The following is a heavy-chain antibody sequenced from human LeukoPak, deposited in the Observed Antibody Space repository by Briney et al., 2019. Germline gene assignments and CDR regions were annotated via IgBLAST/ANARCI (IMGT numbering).Heavy chain of an antibody. D-gene: IGHD2/OR15-2a*01. CDR3: ARDSMRLPDY. Sequence: GGSLRLSCAASGFTFSSCSMNWVRQAPGKGLEWVSSISSSSSYIYYADSVKGRFTISRDNAKNSLYLQMNSLRAEDTAVYYCARDSMRLPDYWGQGTLVTVSS. CDR2: ISSSSSYI. CDR1: GFTFSSCS. J-gene: IGHJ4*02. V-gene: IGHV3-21*01.